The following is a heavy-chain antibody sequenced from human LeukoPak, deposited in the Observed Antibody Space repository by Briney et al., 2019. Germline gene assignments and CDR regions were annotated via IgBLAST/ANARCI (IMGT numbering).Heavy chain of an antibody. D-gene: IGHD4-17*01. CDR1: GYNFNAYW. CDR3: ARSSDYVFDS. Sequence: GASLKISCKTSGYNFNAYWIGWVRQKPGKGLEWMGVIYPGVSGTKYSPSFQGQVTISADWSISTAYLQWCSLKASDTAMYYCARSSDYVFDSWGQGTLVTVSS. CDR2: IYPGVSGT. V-gene: IGHV5-51*01. J-gene: IGHJ4*02.